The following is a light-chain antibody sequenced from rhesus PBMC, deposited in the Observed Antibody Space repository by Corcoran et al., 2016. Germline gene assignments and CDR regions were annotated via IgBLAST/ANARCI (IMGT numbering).Light chain of an antibody. CDR1: SSNIGDNG. Sequence: QSVLTQPPSASEAAGKTVPISCSGSSSNIGDNGVSWYQQVPGTPPRLLIYSNNQRASGVSDRFSGSKSGTSASLAISGLQTEDDAVYYCAAWDDALNGRYVFGGGTRLTVL. V-gene: IGLV1-60*01. J-gene: IGLJ1*01. CDR2: SNN. CDR3: AAWDDALNGRYV.